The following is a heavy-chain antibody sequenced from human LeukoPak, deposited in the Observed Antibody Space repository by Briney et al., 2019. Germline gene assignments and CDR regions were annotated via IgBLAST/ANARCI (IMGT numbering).Heavy chain of an antibody. J-gene: IGHJ4*02. CDR2: ISGTSSTI. D-gene: IGHD6-19*01. CDR3: ARRPGIAVAGTGSY. V-gene: IGHV3-48*01. CDR1: GFTFNNYN. Sequence: GGSLRLSCAVSGFTFNNYNMNWVRQAPGKGLEWVSYISGTSSTIYYADSVRGRFTISRDNAKNSLYLQMNSLRAEDTAVYYCARRPGIAVAGTGSYWGQGTLVTVSS.